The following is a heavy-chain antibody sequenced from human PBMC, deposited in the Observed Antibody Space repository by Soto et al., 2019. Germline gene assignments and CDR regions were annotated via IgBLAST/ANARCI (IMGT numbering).Heavy chain of an antibody. CDR3: ARGEVRGPFDI. J-gene: IGHJ3*02. D-gene: IGHD3-10*01. CDR2: IHNSGST. CDR1: CGSMNSHDYY. V-gene: IGHV4-30-4*01. Sequence: ASETLSLTCTVSCGSMNSHDYYWSWIRQPPGKGLEWIGYIHNSGSTYYNPSLKSRLTISSDTSKNQFSLRLNSVTAADTALYYCARGEVRGPFDIWGQGTMVTVSS.